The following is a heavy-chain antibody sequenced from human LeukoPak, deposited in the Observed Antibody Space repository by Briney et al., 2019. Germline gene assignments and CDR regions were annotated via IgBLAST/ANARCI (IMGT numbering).Heavy chain of an antibody. J-gene: IGHJ4*02. CDR1: GFTFSSYS. CDR2: ISSSSSYI. D-gene: IGHD2-2*01. CDR3: AGGYCSSTSCPADLDY. Sequence: GGSLRLSCAASGFTFSSYSMNWVRQAPGKGLEWVSSISSSSSYIYYADSVKGRFTISRDNAKSSLYLQMNSLRAEDTAVYYCAGGYCSSTSCPADLDYWGQGTLVTVSS. V-gene: IGHV3-21*01.